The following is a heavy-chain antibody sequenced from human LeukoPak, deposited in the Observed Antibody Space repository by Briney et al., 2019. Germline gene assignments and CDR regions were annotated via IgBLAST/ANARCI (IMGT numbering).Heavy chain of an antibody. CDR2: IRSSSRNI. Sequence: PGGSLRLSCAASGFTFSSYSMNWVRQAPGKGLEWVSYIRSSSRNIYYADSVKGRFTISRDNAKNSLFLQMNSLRAEDTAVYYCARDGSGRVPEMSAPDYWGQGTLVTVSS. V-gene: IGHV3-48*01. D-gene: IGHD3-10*01. CDR3: ARDGSGRVPEMSAPDY. CDR1: GFTFSSYS. J-gene: IGHJ4*02.